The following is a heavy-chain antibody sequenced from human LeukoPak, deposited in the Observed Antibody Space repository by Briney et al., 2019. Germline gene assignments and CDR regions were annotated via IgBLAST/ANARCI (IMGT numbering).Heavy chain of an antibody. CDR2: IIPIFGTA. J-gene: IGHJ6*03. CDR1: GGTFSSYA. V-gene: IGHV1-69*05. CDR3: ARTSSSPITIFGVVIIPHYMDV. D-gene: IGHD3-3*01. Sequence: GASVKVSCKASGGTFSSYAISWVRQAPGQGLEWMGGIIPIFGTANYAQKFQGRVTMTRDTSISTAYMELSRLRSDDTAVYYCARTSSSPITIFGVVIIPHYMDVWGKGTTVTVSS.